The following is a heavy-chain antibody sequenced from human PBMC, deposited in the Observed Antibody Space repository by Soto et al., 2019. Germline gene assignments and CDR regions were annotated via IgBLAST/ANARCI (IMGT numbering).Heavy chain of an antibody. CDR3: ARAMVVTQNWFDP. V-gene: IGHV4-30-4*01. J-gene: IGHJ5*02. CDR2: IYYSGST. CDR1: GGSISSGDYY. Sequence: PSETLSLTCTVSGGSISSGDYYWSWIRQPPGKGLEWIGYIYYSGSTYYNPSLKSRVTISVDTSKNQFSLKLSSVTAAGMAVYYCARAMVVTQNWFDPWGQGTLVTVSS. D-gene: IGHD2-21*02.